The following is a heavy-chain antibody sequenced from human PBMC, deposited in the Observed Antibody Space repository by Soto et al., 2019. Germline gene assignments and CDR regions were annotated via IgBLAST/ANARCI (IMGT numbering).Heavy chain of an antibody. V-gene: IGHV3-74*01. CDR2: INSDGSST. Sequence: PGGSLRLSCAASGFTFSSYWMHWVRQAPGKGLVWVSRINSDGSSTSYADSVKGRFTISRDNAKNTLYLQMNSLRAEDTAVYYCAGYSSSWSVGVDYWGQGTLVTVPS. CDR3: AGYSSSWSVGVDY. J-gene: IGHJ4*02. CDR1: GFTFSSYW. D-gene: IGHD6-13*01.